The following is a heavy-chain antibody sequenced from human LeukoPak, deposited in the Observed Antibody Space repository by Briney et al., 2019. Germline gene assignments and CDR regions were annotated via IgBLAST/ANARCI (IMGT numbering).Heavy chain of an antibody. CDR2: INPSGGST. D-gene: IGHD2-21*02. CDR3: ARIRRDVS. J-gene: IGHJ5*02. Sequence: ASVKVSCKASGYTFTSYYMHWVRQAPGQGLEWMGIINPSGGSTSYAQKFQGRVTMTRDTSINTAFMELSRLRSDDTAVYYCARIRRDVSWGQGTLVTVSS. V-gene: IGHV1-46*01. CDR1: GYTFTSYY.